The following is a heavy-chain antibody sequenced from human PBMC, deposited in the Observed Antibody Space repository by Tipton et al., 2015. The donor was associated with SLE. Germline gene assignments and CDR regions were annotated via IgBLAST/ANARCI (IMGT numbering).Heavy chain of an antibody. CDR3: ARAEGSWDAFDI. Sequence: LRLSCAVYGGSFSGYYWSWIRQPPGKGLEWIGEINHSGSTNHNPSLKSRVTISVDTSKNQFSLKLSSVTAADTAVYYCARAEGSWDAFDIWGQGTMVTVSS. CDR1: GGSFSGYY. CDR2: INHSGST. V-gene: IGHV4-34*01. J-gene: IGHJ3*02. D-gene: IGHD2-15*01.